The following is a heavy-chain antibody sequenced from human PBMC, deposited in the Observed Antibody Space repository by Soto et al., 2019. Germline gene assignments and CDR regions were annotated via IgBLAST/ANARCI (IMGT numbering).Heavy chain of an antibody. J-gene: IGHJ5*02. Sequence: SETLSLTCTVSGGSISSSSYYWGWIRQLPGKGLEWIGSIYYSGSTYYNPSLKSRVTISVDTSKNQFSLRLSSVTAADTAVYYCARPTNRAVAGRFDPWGQGTLVTVSS. CDR1: GGSISSSSYY. CDR2: IYYSGST. CDR3: ARPTNRAVAGRFDP. V-gene: IGHV4-39*01. D-gene: IGHD6-19*01.